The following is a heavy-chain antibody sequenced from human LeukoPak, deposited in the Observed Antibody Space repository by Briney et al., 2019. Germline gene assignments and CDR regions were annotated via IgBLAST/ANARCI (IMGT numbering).Heavy chain of an antibody. CDR2: ISGSGGST. CDR1: GFTFSSYA. D-gene: IGHD3-10*01. V-gene: IGHV3-23*01. Sequence: GGSLRLSCAASGFTFSSYAMSGVRQAPGKGVEWVSAISGSGGSTYYADSVKGRFTISRDNSKNTLYLQMNSLRAEDTAVYYCAKLTSGSGSSALFDYWGQGTLVTVSS. CDR3: AKLTSGSGSSALFDY. J-gene: IGHJ4*02.